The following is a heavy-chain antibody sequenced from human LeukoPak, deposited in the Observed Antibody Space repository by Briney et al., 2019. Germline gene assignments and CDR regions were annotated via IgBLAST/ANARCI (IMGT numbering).Heavy chain of an antibody. Sequence: GGSLRLSCAASRFTFSAYAMSWVRQAPGKGLEWVSAIDNSGDKTYYADSVKGRFTISRDNSKNTLYLQMNSLRAEDTAVYYCARDEACFDYWGQGTLVTVSS. CDR1: RFTFSAYA. CDR2: IDNSGDKT. J-gene: IGHJ4*02. V-gene: IGHV3-23*01. CDR3: ARDEACFDY.